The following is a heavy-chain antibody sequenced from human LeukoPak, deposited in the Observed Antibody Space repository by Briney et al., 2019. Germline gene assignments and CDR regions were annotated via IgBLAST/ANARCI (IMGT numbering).Heavy chain of an antibody. CDR3: AKVITIFGVVEDY. D-gene: IGHD3-3*01. J-gene: IGHJ4*02. Sequence: PGGSLRLSCSASRFTFSDYYMSWIRQAPGKGLEWVSYISSSGSTIYYADSVKGRFTISRDNAKNSLYLQMNSLRAEDTAVYYCAKVITIFGVVEDYWGQGTLVTVSS. V-gene: IGHV3-11*04. CDR2: ISSSGSTI. CDR1: RFTFSDYY.